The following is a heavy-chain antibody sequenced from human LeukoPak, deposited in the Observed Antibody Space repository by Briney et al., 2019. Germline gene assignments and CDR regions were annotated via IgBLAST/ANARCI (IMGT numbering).Heavy chain of an antibody. CDR3: ATRDGGNPRIDY. Sequence: SETLSLTCTVSGGSISSSSYYWGWIRQPPGKGLEWIGSIYYTGSTYYNPSLKSRVTISVDTSKNQFSLKLSSVTAADMAVYYCATRDGGNPRIDYWGQGTLVTVSS. J-gene: IGHJ4*02. D-gene: IGHD4-23*01. V-gene: IGHV4-39*01. CDR2: IYYTGST. CDR1: GGSISSSSYY.